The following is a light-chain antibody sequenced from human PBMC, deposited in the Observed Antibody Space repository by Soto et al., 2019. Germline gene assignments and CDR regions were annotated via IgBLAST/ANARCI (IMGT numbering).Light chain of an antibody. CDR3: QQFKSYPLT. J-gene: IGKJ4*01. V-gene: IGKV1-9*01. CDR2: AAS. Sequence: IQLTQSPSSLSASVGYRVTITCRASQGISSYLAWYQQKPGKAPKLLIYAASTLQSGVPSRFSGSGSGTDFTLTISSLQPEDSATYYCQQFKSYPLTFGGGTKVDIK. CDR1: QGISSY.